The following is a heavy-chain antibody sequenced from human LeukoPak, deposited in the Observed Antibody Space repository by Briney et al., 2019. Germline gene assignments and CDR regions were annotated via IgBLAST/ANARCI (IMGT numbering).Heavy chain of an antibody. CDR3: ARPRVGSSGWYSYYYYYMDV. CDR1: GGSISSSSYY. J-gene: IGHJ6*03. Sequence: SETLSLTCTVSGGSISSSSYYWGWIRQPPGKGLEWIGSIYYSGSTYYNPSLKSRVTISVDTSKNQFSLKLSSVTAADTAVYYCARPRVGSSGWYSYYYYYMDVWGKGTTVTISS. V-gene: IGHV4-39*01. D-gene: IGHD6-19*01. CDR2: IYYSGST.